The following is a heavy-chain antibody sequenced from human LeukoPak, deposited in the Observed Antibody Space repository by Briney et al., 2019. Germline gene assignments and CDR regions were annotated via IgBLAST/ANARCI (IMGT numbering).Heavy chain of an antibody. J-gene: IGHJ4*02. CDR2: INVGGRT. V-gene: IGHV3-69-1*01. CDR3: ARDLGSWDGSADF. D-gene: IGHD3-22*01. CDR1: GFTFRDYV. Sequence: GGSLRLSCAASGFTFRDYVMTWVRQAPGKGLEWVSTINVGGRTDYADSVKGRFTISRDNAKNSLYLQMSSLRAEDTAVYYCARDLGSWDGSADFWGQGTLVTVSS.